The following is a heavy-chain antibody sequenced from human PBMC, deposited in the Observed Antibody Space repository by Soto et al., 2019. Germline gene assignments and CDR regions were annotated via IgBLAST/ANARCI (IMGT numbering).Heavy chain of an antibody. J-gene: IGHJ4*02. CDR3: ARRKGDYYDSSGYHYYFDY. CDR2: INPNSGGT. V-gene: IGHV1-2*02. D-gene: IGHD3-22*01. Sequence: QVQLVQSGAAVKKPGASVKVSCKASGYTFTDYYLHWVRQAPGQGLEWMGWINPNSGGTKSAQKFQGRVTMTRDTTISTAYMEMSRLRSDNTAMYYSARRKGDYYDSSGYHYYFDYGVQGTLVTVSS. CDR1: GYTFTDYY.